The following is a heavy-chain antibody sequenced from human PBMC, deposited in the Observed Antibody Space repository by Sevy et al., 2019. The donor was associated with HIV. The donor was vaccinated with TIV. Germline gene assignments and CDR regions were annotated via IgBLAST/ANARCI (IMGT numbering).Heavy chain of an antibody. J-gene: IGHJ5*02. CDR3: ARCAGRYCSGGSSWFDP. Sequence: ASVKVSCKAFGGTFSSYAISWVRQAPGQGLEWMGGIIPIFGTANYAQKFQGRVTITADKSTSTAYMELSSLRSEDTAVYYCARCAGRYCSGGSSWFDPWGQGTLVTVSS. D-gene: IGHD2-15*01. CDR1: GGTFSSYA. CDR2: IIPIFGTA. V-gene: IGHV1-69*06.